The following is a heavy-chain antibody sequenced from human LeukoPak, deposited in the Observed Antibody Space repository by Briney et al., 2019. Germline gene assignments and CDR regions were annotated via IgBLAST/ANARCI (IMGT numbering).Heavy chain of an antibody. J-gene: IGHJ4*02. CDR1: GFTFGDYA. Sequence: PGRSLRLSCTASGFTFGDYAMSWFRQAPGKGLEWVGFIRSKAYGGTTEYAASVKGRFTISRHDSKSIAYLQMNSLKTEDTAVYYCTRAWYWRVYASGSLYYFDYWGQGTLVTVSS. D-gene: IGHD3-10*01. CDR2: IRSKAYGGTT. CDR3: TRAWYWRVYASGSLYYFDY. V-gene: IGHV3-49*03.